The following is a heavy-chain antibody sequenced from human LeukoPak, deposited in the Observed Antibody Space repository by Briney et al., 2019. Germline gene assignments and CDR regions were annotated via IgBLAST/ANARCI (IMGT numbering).Heavy chain of an antibody. J-gene: IGHJ4*02. CDR2: IKQDGSEK. Sequence: GGSLRLSCAASGFTFSSYWMSWVRQAPGKGLEWVANIKQDGSEKYYVDSVKGRFTISRDNAKNSLYLQMNSLRAEDTAVYYCARVGITMIVVVHFDYWGQGTLVTVSS. CDR1: GFTFSSYW. D-gene: IGHD3-22*01. CDR3: ARVGITMIVVVHFDY. V-gene: IGHV3-7*01.